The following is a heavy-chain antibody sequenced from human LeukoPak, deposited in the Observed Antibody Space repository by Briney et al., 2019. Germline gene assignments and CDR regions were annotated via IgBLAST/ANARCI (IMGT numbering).Heavy chain of an antibody. V-gene: IGHV1-2*02. J-gene: IGHJ6*03. CDR3: AAGTSTDYYYMDV. CDR2: INPNSGGT. Sequence: ASVKVSCKASVYTFTGYYMHWVRQAPGQGLEWMGWINPNSGGTNYAQKVQGRVTMTRDTSISTAYMELSRLRSDDTAVYYCAAGTSTDYYYMDVWGKGTTVTVSS. CDR1: VYTFTGYY. D-gene: IGHD6-13*01.